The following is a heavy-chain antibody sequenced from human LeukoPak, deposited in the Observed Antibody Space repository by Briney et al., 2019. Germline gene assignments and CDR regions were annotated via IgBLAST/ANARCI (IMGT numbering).Heavy chain of an antibody. CDR2: ISAYNSHT. CDR1: GYSFTSFG. D-gene: IGHD3-10*01. CDR3: ARGGPELYFFDY. Sequence: ASVKVSCKASGYSFTSFGMNWVRQAPGQGLEWMGFISAYNSHTKYVEKFQARVTMTKDTSTSTAYMELTSLTSDDTAVYYCARGGPELYFFDYWGQGTLVTVSS. V-gene: IGHV1-18*01. J-gene: IGHJ4*02.